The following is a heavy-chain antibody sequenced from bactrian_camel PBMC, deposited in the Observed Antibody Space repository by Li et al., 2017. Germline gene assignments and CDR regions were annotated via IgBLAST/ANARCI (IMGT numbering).Heavy chain of an antibody. J-gene: IGHJ4*01. CDR2: IYTDGSGP. Sequence: QLVESGGGLVLPGDSLRLSCAVSGFSSSRAYMSWVRQAPGKGLEWVSSIYTDGSGPYYAEFVKGRLTMSSDNAKNTVYLQMNSLKSEDTALYYCAMASGGWFGFWDYWGQGTQVTVS. D-gene: IGHD3*01. CDR3: AMASGGWFGFWDY. V-gene: IGHV3-2*01. CDR1: GFSSSRAY.